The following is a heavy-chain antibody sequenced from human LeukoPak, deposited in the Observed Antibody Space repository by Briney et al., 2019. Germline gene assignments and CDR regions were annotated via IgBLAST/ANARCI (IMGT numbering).Heavy chain of an antibody. Sequence: RSGGSLRLSCAASGFTFSSYGMSWVRQAPGKGLEWVSAISGSGGSTYYADSVKGRFTISRDNSKNTLYLQMNSLRAEDTAVYYCAKSPYYYDSSGHLGDDAFDIWGQGTMVTVSS. CDR2: ISGSGGST. CDR1: GFTFSSYG. CDR3: AKSPYYYDSSGHLGDDAFDI. J-gene: IGHJ3*02. V-gene: IGHV3-23*01. D-gene: IGHD3-22*01.